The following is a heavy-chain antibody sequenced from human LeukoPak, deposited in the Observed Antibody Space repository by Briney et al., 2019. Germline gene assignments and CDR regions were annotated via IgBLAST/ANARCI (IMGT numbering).Heavy chain of an antibody. J-gene: IGHJ4*02. CDR3: ARDSRQQLFDY. CDR1: GFTVSSND. D-gene: IGHD4-11*01. V-gene: IGHV3-66*01. Sequence: PGGSLRLSCAASGFTVSSNDMSWVRQAPGKGLEWVSLIYSGRSTYYADSVKGRFIISRDNAKSSLYLQMNGLRAEDTAVYYCARDSRQQLFDYWGQGTLVTVSS. CDR2: IYSGRST.